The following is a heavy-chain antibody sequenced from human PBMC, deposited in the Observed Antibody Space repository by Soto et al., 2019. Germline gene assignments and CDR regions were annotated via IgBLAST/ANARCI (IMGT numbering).Heavy chain of an antibody. Sequence: QITLKESGPTLVRPTQTLTLTCAFSGFSLSTSGVGVGWIRQPPGKALEWLAVIYWDDSKHYSPSLRSRLTNTKDNSKNQVVLTMTNMDPMDTGKYYSADKGPEDWPLDYWGQGTLVTVSS. CDR2: IYWDDSK. V-gene: IGHV2-5*02. D-gene: IGHD3-9*01. J-gene: IGHJ4*02. CDR3: ADKGPEDWPLDY. CDR1: GFSLSTSGVG.